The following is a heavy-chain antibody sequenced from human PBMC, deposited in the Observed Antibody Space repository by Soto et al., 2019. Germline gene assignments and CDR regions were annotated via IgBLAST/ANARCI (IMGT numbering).Heavy chain of an antibody. D-gene: IGHD6-13*01. Sequence: ASVKVSCKASGYTFTGYYMHWVRQAPGQGLEWMGWIDPNSGGTNYAQKFQGWVTMTRDTSISTAYMELSRLRSDDTAVYYCARESLVAWYGKNYFDYWGQGTLVTVSS. J-gene: IGHJ4*02. CDR1: GYTFTGYY. CDR3: ARESLVAWYGKNYFDY. V-gene: IGHV1-2*04. CDR2: IDPNSGGT.